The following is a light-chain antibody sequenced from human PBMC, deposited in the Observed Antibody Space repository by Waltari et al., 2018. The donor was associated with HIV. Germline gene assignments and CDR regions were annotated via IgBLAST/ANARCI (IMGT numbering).Light chain of an antibody. J-gene: IGLJ2*01. Sequence: QSVLTQPPSASGTPGQRVTISCSGSSSNIGDNTVNWYQQLPGTAPKLLIYTNTPRPSGVPDLFSGSKSVTSDSRAIRGLQAEDEADYYCVTCDDSLNGHVVFGGGTKLTVL. CDR2: TNT. CDR3: VTCDDSLNGHVV. CDR1: SSNIGDNT. V-gene: IGLV1-44*01.